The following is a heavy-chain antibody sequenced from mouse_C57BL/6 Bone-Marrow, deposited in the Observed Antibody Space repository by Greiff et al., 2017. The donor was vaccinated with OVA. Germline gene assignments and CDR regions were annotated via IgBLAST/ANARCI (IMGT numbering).Heavy chain of an antibody. V-gene: IGHV1-47*01. Sequence: VKLQESGAELVKPGASVKMSCKASGYTFTTYPIEWMKQNHGKSLEWIGNFHPYNDDTKYNEKFKGKATLTVEKSSSTVYLELSRLTSDDSAVYYCARRHYDYDAYFDYWGQGTTLTVSS. J-gene: IGHJ2*01. CDR3: ARRHYDYDAYFDY. D-gene: IGHD2-4*01. CDR2: FHPYNDDT. CDR1: GYTFTTYP.